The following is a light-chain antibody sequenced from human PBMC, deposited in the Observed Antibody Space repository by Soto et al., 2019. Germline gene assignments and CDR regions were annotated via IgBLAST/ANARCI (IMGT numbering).Light chain of an antibody. CDR1: QNIRNF. J-gene: IGKJ1*01. Sequence: DIQMTQSPSSLSASVGDRVTVTCRASQNIRNFLVWFQQKPGKAPKLLIYDASSLESGVPQRFSGSGFGTEFTLTINSLQPDDSATYYCQQYDSYSTFGQGTKVDI. CDR3: QQYDSYST. V-gene: IGKV1-5*01. CDR2: DAS.